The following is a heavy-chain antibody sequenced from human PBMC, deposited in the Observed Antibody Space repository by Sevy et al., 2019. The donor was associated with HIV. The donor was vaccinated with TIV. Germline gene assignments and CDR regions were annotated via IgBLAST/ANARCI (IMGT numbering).Heavy chain of an antibody. D-gene: IGHD2-2*02. CDR1: SYTVGSYG. V-gene: IGHV1-18*01. J-gene: IGHJ4*02. Sequence: ASVKVSCKASSYTVGSYGITWVRQAPGQGLEWMGWISTYNGNTKYAQKLQGRATLTTVTSTSTVYMERTNLGSDDTAVYFCARGASIPATIPDYFDYWGQGTLVTVSS. CDR2: ISTYNGNT. CDR3: ARGASIPATIPDYFDY.